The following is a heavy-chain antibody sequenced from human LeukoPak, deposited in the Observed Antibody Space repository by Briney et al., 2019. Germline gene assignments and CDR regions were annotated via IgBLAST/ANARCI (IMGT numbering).Heavy chain of an antibody. D-gene: IGHD2-8*01. CDR3: TRELGYCTNGVCYRAYYFDY. V-gene: IGHV3-73*01. Sequence: GGSLRLSCAASGFTFSGSAIHWVRQASGKGLEWVGRIRSKANSYATAYAASVKGRFTISRDDSKNTAYLQMNSLKTEDTAVYYCTRELGYCTNGVCYRAYYFDYWGQGTLVTVSS. CDR1: GFTFSGSA. CDR2: IRSKANSYAT. J-gene: IGHJ4*02.